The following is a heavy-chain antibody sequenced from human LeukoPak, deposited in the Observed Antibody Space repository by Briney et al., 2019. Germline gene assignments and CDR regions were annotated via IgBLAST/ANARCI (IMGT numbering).Heavy chain of an antibody. V-gene: IGHV1-69*05. J-gene: IGHJ5*02. Sequence: GSSVKVSCKASGGTFSSYAISWVRQAPGQGLEWMGGIIPIFGTANYAQKFQGRVTITTDGSTSTAYMELSSLRSEDTAVYYCARGLIWYHNWFDPWGQGTLVTVPS. D-gene: IGHD3-10*01. CDR3: ARGLIWYHNWFDP. CDR1: GGTFSSYA. CDR2: IIPIFGTA.